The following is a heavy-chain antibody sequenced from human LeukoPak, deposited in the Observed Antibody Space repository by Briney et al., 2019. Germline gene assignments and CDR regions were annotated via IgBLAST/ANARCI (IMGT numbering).Heavy chain of an antibody. D-gene: IGHD6-13*01. Sequence: PSETLSLTCAVSDGSISNSNWWSWVRQPPEKGLEWIGEISYSGSTNYNPSLKSRVTISVDKSKNQFSLKLSSVTAADTAVYYCARGQQLGGRFYYYYGMDVWGQGTTVTVSS. J-gene: IGHJ6*02. CDR3: ARGQQLGGRFYYYYGMDV. CDR1: DGSISNSNW. CDR2: ISYSGST. V-gene: IGHV4-4*02.